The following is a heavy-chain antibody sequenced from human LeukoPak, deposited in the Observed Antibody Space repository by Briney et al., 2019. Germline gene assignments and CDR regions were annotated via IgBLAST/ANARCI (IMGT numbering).Heavy chain of an antibody. Sequence: GGSLRLSCAASGFTLSSYAMSWVRQAPGKGLEWVSAISGSGGSTYYADSVKGRFTISRDNSKNTLYLQMNSLRAEDTAVYYCALYGDYDGAFDIWGQGTMVTVSS. CDR3: ALYGDYDGAFDI. J-gene: IGHJ3*02. V-gene: IGHV3-23*01. CDR2: ISGSGGST. CDR1: GFTLSSYA. D-gene: IGHD4-17*01.